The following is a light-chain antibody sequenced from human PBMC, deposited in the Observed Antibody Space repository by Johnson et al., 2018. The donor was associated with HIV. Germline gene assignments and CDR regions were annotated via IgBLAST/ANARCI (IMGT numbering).Light chain of an antibody. J-gene: IGLJ1*01. V-gene: IGLV1-51*01. CDR1: SSNIGNNY. CDR3: GAWDSSLSAYV. Sequence: QCVLTQPPSVSAAPGQKVTISCSGSSSNIGNNYVSWYQQLPGTAPKLLIYDNNKRPSGISDRFSGSKSGTSATLGITGLQTGDEADYYCGAWDSSLSAYVFGTGTKVTVL. CDR2: DNN.